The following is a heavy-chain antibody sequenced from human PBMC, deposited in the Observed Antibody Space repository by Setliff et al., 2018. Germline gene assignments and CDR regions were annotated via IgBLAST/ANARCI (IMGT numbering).Heavy chain of an antibody. V-gene: IGHV5-51*01. CDR1: GYSFTSYW. J-gene: IGHJ4*02. D-gene: IGHD6-19*01. CDR2: IYPGDSDT. CDR3: ARQSWGGSGWSWVDY. Sequence: GESLKISCKGSGYSFTSYWIGWVRQMPGKGLEWMGIIYPGDSDTRYSPSFQGQVTTSADKSISTAYLQWSSLKASDTAMYYCARQSWGGSGWSWVDYWGQGTLVTVSS.